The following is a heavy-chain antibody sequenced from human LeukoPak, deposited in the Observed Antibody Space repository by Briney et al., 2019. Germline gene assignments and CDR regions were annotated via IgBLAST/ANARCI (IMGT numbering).Heavy chain of an antibody. V-gene: IGHV3-48*02. Sequence: PGGSLRLSCAASGFTFRTYSMNWVRQAPGKGLEWFSYISSSSSTIHYADSVRGSFTISRDNAKNSLYLQINSQRDEDTAVYYCPRPFSGASGMDVWGKGTTVPASS. J-gene: IGHJ6*04. CDR1: GFTFRTYS. CDR2: ISSSSSTI. D-gene: IGHD2/OR15-2a*01. CDR3: PRPFSGASGMDV.